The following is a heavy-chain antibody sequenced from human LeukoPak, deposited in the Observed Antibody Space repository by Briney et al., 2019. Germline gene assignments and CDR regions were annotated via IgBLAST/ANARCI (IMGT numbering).Heavy chain of an antibody. Sequence: ASVKVSCKASGYTFTSYYMHWVRQAPGQGLEWMGIINPGGGSTSYAQKFQGRVTMTRDMSTSTVYMELSSLRSEDTAVYYCASFSGARRAYYFDYWGQGTLVTVSS. J-gene: IGHJ4*02. CDR1: GYTFTSYY. CDR2: INPGGGST. D-gene: IGHD3-10*01. V-gene: IGHV1-46*01. CDR3: ASFSGARRAYYFDY.